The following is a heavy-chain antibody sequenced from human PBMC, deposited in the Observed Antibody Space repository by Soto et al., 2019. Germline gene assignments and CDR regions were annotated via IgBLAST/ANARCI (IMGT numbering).Heavy chain of an antibody. V-gene: IGHV3-7*03. D-gene: IGHD5-12*01. CDR2: INFDASEK. CDR3: AWGKGWLRFTSPSH. Sequence: EVQLVESGGGLVQPGGSLRLSCATSGFRFDDAHMTWVRLASGEGLEWVANINFDASEKEYVDSVRGRFTISRDNTGRSVFLQMNSLRAEDTAVYYCAWGKGWLRFTSPSHWGQGTLVTVSS. J-gene: IGHJ4*02. CDR1: GFRFDDAH.